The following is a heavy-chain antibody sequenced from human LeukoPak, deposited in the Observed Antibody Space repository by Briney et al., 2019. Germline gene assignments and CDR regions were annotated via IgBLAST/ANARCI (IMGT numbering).Heavy chain of an antibody. CDR1: GASISSYY. D-gene: IGHD6-19*01. CDR2: IYHSGST. J-gene: IGHJ4*02. V-gene: IGHV4-59*01. Sequence: SETLSLTCTVSGASISSYYWSWIRQPPGKGLEWIGYIYHSGSTNYNPSLKSRVSISVDTSRNHFSLRLSSVTAADTAVYYCAGGLQWLSFDSWDQGTLVTVSS. CDR3: AGGLQWLSFDS.